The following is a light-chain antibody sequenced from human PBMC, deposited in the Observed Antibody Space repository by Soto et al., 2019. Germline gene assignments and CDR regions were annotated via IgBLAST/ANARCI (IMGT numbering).Light chain of an antibody. V-gene: IGLV1-51*02. J-gene: IGLJ3*02. CDR3: GTWDNSLSAWV. Sequence: QSVLTQPPSVSTAPGQKVTISCSGSSSNIGNNYLSWYQQVPGTAPKLLMYENDKRPSGIPDRFSGSKSGTSATLGITGLQTGDEADYFCGTWDNSLSAWVFGGGTKLTVL. CDR1: SSNIGNNY. CDR2: END.